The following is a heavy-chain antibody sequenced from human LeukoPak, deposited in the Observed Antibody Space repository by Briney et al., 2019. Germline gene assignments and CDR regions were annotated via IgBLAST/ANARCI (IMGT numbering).Heavy chain of an antibody. V-gene: IGHV4-34*01. D-gene: IGHD6-13*01. Sequence: SETLSLTCAVYGGSFSGYYWSWIRQPPGKGLEWIGEINHSGSTNYNPSLKSRVTISVDTSKNQFSLKLSSVTAADTAVYYCARHSAWAATSEWGQGTLVTVSS. CDR3: ARHSAWAATSE. CDR2: INHSGST. J-gene: IGHJ4*02. CDR1: GGSFSGYY.